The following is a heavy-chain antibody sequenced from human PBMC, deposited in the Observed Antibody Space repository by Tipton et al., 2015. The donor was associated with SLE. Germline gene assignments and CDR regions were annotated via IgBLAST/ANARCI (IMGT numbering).Heavy chain of an antibody. CDR1: GGSISSGGYY. V-gene: IGHV4-31*03. Sequence: TLSLTCTVSGGSISSGGYYWSWIRQHPGKGLEWIGYIYYSGSTYYNPSLKSRVTISVDTSKNQFSLKLSSVTAADTAVYYCARDWGCSSTSCYTGWFDAWGQGTLVTVSS. D-gene: IGHD2-2*02. CDR3: ARDWGCSSTSCYTGWFDA. J-gene: IGHJ5*02. CDR2: IYYSGST.